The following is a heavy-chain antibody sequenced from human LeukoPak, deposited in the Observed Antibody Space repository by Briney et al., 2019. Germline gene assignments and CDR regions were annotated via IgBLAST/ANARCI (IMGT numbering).Heavy chain of an antibody. Sequence: ASVKVSCKASGYTFTSYDINWVRQATGRGLEWMGWMNPNSGNTGYAQKFQGRVTITRNTSISTAYMELSSLRSEDTAVYYCARVSVLRFLEWLHYYMDVWGKGTTVTVSS. J-gene: IGHJ6*03. CDR1: GYTFTSYD. CDR2: MNPNSGNT. V-gene: IGHV1-8*03. CDR3: ARVSVLRFLEWLHYYMDV. D-gene: IGHD3-3*01.